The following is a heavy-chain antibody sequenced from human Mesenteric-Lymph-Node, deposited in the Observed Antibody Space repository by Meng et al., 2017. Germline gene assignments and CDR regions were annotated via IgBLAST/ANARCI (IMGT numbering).Heavy chain of an antibody. J-gene: IGHJ4*02. V-gene: IGHV3-23*04. Sequence: VLLVESGGVLVQPGVYLRLSCSASGFTFSNYGMACVRQAPGKGLEWVSGISYGGGGTYDADSVKGRFTISRDSSKNTLSLQMNNMRAEDTAVYYCARDVAYWGQGTLVTVSS. CDR1: GFTFSNYG. CDR3: ARDVAY. CDR2: ISYGGGGT.